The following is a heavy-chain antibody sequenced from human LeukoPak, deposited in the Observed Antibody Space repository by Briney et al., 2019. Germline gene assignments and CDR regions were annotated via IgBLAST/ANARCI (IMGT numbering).Heavy chain of an antibody. CDR3: ARGPGIAVAGRFSDY. Sequence: SGTLSLTCTVSGGSISSYYWSWIRQPPGKGLEWIGYIYYSGSTNYNPSLKSRVTISVDTSKNQFSLKLSSVTAADTAVYYCARGPGIAVAGRFSDYWGQGTLVTVSS. CDR1: GGSISSYY. J-gene: IGHJ4*02. D-gene: IGHD6-19*01. V-gene: IGHV4-59*01. CDR2: IYYSGST.